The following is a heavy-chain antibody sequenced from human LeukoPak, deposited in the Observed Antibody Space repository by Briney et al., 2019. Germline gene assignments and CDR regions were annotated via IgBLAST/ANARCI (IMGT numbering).Heavy chain of an antibody. D-gene: IGHD2-15*01. CDR1: GYTFTSHG. Sequence: ASVKVSCKASGYTFTSHGISWVRQAPGQGLEWMGWISAYNGNTNYAQKLQGRVTMTTDTSTSTAYMELRSLRSDDTAVYYCARDRPSRGYCSGGTCPLFDYWGQGTLVTVSS. CDR2: ISAYNGNT. V-gene: IGHV1-18*04. CDR3: ARDRPSRGYCSGGTCPLFDY. J-gene: IGHJ4*02.